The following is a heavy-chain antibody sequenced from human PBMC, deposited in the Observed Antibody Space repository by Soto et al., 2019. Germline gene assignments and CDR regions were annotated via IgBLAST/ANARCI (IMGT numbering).Heavy chain of an antibody. CDR1: GYTFTSYY. CDR3: ASTGSGSTYSYYYGMDV. V-gene: IGHV1-46*01. D-gene: IGHD2-15*01. CDR2: INPSGGST. Sequence: ASVKVSCKASGYTFTSYYIHWVRQAPGQGLEWMGIINPSGGSTTYAQKFQDRVIMTRDTSTSTVYMELSSLSSEDTAVYYCASTGSGSTYSYYYGMDVWGQGTTVTVSS. J-gene: IGHJ6*02.